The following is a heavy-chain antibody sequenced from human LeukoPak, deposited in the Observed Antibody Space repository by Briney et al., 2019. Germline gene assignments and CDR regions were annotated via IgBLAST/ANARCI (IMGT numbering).Heavy chain of an antibody. CDR1: GFTSSDYS. CDR3: ARDLTYYYDSSGYYGMDV. D-gene: IGHD3-22*01. V-gene: IGHV3-33*01. CDR2: MSYDGSTQ. J-gene: IGHJ6*02. Sequence: GGSLRLSCAVSGFTSSDYSMHWVRQAPGKGLEWVAVMSYDGSTQYYADSVKGRFTISRDNSKNTLYLQMNSLRVEDTAVYYCARDLTYYYDSSGYYGMDVWGQGTTVTVSS.